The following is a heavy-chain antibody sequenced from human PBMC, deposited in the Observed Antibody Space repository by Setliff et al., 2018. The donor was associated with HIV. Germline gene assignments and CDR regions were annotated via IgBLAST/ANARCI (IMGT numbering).Heavy chain of an antibody. CDR1: GFTFSNAW. V-gene: IGHV3-15*01. CDR3: TTDLGSGRFSWNNN. D-gene: IGHD1-26*01. J-gene: IGHJ4*02. Sequence: GGSLRLSCAAAGFTFSNAWMTWVRQAPGKGLEWVARIRNKKDGGTTYYAAPVEGRFTISRDDSKNTLSLQMNSLKTEDTAIYYCTTDLGSGRFSWNNNWGQGTLVTVSS. CDR2: IRNKKDGGTT.